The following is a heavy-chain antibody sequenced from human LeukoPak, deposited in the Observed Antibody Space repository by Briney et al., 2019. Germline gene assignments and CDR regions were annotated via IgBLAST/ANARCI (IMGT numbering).Heavy chain of an antibody. Sequence: SETLSLTCTVYGGSFSGYYWSWLRQPPGKGLEWIGEINHSGSTNYNPSLKSRVTISVDTSKNQFSLKLSSVTAADTAVYYCARYGNCGGDCYLDYWGQGTLVTVSS. D-gene: IGHD2-21*02. V-gene: IGHV4-34*01. CDR3: ARYGNCGGDCYLDY. CDR1: GGSFSGYY. CDR2: INHSGST. J-gene: IGHJ4*02.